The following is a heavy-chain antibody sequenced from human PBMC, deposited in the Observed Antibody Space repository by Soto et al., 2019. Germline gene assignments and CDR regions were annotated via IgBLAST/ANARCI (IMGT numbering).Heavy chain of an antibody. J-gene: IGHJ5*02. CDR3: AKSGLWFAEFPCNWFDP. D-gene: IGHD3-10*01. CDR1: GFTFSTFV. Sequence: EVQLLESGGGLVQPGGSLRLSCAASGFTFSTFVMSWVRQAPGKGLEWVSGIGGNGGTTFYTDSVKGRFTISRDNSQNPLDLHMKGLRAEDTAVYYCAKSGLWFAEFPCNWFDPWGQGTLVAVSS. V-gene: IGHV3-23*01. CDR2: IGGNGGTT.